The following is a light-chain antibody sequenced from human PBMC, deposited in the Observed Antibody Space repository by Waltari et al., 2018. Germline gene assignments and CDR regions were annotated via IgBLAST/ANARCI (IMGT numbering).Light chain of an antibody. V-gene: IGLV3-1*01. CDR1: TLRHKS. CDR2: QNN. CDR3: QAWGSRPGV. J-gene: IGLJ1*01. Sequence: SYELTQPPSLSVSPGQTASITCPGHTLRHKSVCWYQQKPGQTPVMVIYQNNKRPSGIPERFSGSNSGNTSTLTISGTQAMDEADYYCQAWGSRPGVFGAGTKVTVL.